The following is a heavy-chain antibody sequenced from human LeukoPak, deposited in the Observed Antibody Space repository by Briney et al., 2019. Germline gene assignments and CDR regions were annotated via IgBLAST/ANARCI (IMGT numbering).Heavy chain of an antibody. V-gene: IGHV4-61*01. CDR1: GGSVSSGSYY. CDR2: IYYSGST. J-gene: IGHJ4*02. CDR3: AREGVVPAAQFDY. D-gene: IGHD2-2*01. Sequence: PSETLSPTCTVSGGSVSSGSYYWSWIRQPPGKGLEWIGYIYYSGSTNYNPSLKSRVTISVDTSKNQFSLKLSSVTTADTAVYYCAREGVVPAAQFDYWGQGTLVTVSS.